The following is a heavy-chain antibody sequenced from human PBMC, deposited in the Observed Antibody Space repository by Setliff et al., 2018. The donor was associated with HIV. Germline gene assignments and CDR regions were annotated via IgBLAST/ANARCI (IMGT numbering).Heavy chain of an antibody. CDR1: GYTFTSYA. CDR2: ISAYSGNT. J-gene: IGHJ4*02. CDR3: AGHPSGWYGDYFFDY. Sequence: ASVKVSCKASGYTFTSYAISWVRQAPGQGLEWMGWISAYSGNTHYAQRLQDRVTMTTDTSTSTAYMDLRSLRSDDMAVYYCAGHPSGWYGDYFFDYWGQGTLVTVSS. D-gene: IGHD4-17*01. V-gene: IGHV1-18*03.